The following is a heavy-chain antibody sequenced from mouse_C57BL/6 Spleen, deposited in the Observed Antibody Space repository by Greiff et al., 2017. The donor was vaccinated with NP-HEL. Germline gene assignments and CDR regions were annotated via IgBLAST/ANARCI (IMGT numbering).Heavy chain of an antibody. CDR3: ARPLDYYAMDY. CDR2: IHPNSGST. V-gene: IGHV1-64*01. Sequence: QVHVKQPGAELVKPGASVKLSCKASGYTFTSYWMHWVKQRPGQGLEWIGMIHPNSGSTNYNEKFKSKATLTVDKSSSTAYMQLSSLTSEDSAVYYCARPLDYYAMDYWGQGTSVTVSS. CDR1: GYTFTSYW. J-gene: IGHJ4*01. D-gene: IGHD2-10*02.